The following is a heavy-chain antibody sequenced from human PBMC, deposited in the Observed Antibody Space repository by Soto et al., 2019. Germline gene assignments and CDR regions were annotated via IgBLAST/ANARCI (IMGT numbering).Heavy chain of an antibody. D-gene: IGHD3-10*01. Sequence: QVQLQESGPGLVRPSETLSLTCIVSGDSISSYYWSWIRQPPGKGLEWIGYIYYTGSTTYNSSLSGRATISLDTSKTQFSLELSSVTAADTAVYYCARHVFGSEYFYGMDVWGQGTTVTVSS. V-gene: IGHV4-59*08. CDR1: GDSISSYY. CDR2: IYYTGST. CDR3: ARHVFGSEYFYGMDV. J-gene: IGHJ6*02.